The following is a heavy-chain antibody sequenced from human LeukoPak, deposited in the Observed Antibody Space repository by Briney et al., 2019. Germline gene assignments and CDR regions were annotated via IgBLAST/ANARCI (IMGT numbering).Heavy chain of an antibody. CDR2: INWNGGST. CDR3: AKSMYYYGSGSYGPQDY. Sequence: GGSLRLSCAASGFTFDDYGMSWVRQAPGKGLEWVSGINWNGGSTGYADSVKGRFTISRDNAKNSLYLQMNSLRAEDTALYYCAKSMYYYGSGSYGPQDYWGQGTLVTVSS. J-gene: IGHJ4*02. V-gene: IGHV3-20*04. D-gene: IGHD3-10*01. CDR1: GFTFDDYG.